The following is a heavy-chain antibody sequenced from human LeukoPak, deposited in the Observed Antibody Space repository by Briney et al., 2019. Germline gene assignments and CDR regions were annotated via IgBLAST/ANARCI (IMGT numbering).Heavy chain of an antibody. CDR1: GYSFTTYW. CDR3: ARSGSGWDFDY. CDR2: IFPGESDT. Sequence: GGSLKFSCKASGYSFTTYWFDWVRQMPGKGVRGMEIIFPGESDTRYSPSFQGQVTISANKSISTAYLQWSNLEASDTAMYYCARSGSGWDFDYWGQGTLLTVSS. V-gene: IGHV5-51*01. D-gene: IGHD6-19*01. J-gene: IGHJ4*02.